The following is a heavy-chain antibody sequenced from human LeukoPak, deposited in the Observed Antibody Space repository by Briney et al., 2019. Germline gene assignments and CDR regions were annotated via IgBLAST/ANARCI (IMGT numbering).Heavy chain of an antibody. CDR3: ARHGTRRTYYYDSSGLDY. D-gene: IGHD3-22*01. CDR1: GGSISSYY. J-gene: IGHJ4*02. V-gene: IGHV4-59*08. Sequence: SETLSLTCTVSGGSISSYYWSWIRQPPGKGLEWIGYIYYSGSTNYNPSLKSRVTISVDTSKNQFSLKLSSVTAADTAVYYCARHGTRRTYYYDSSGLDYWGQGTLVTVSS. CDR2: IYYSGST.